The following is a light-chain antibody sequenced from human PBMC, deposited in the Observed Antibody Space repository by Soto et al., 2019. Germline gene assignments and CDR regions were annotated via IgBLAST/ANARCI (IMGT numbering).Light chain of an antibody. CDR3: HSYNDCHFA. J-gene: IGKJ2*01. CDR2: GVS. Sequence: DIVLTQSPATLSVSPGDRVTLSCRASESLFGFLAWYQQKPGQAPRLLMYGVSTRPTGIPARFSGGGSATDFPLTISSLQSEDSAFYFCHSYNDCHFASGLRNRLEI. CDR1: ESLFGF. V-gene: IGKV3-15*01.